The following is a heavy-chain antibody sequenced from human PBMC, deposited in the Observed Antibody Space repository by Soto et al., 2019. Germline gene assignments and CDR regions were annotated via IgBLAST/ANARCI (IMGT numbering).Heavy chain of an antibody. J-gene: IGHJ4*02. V-gene: IGHV1-69*12. CDR3: ARLEWPGRHGFDS. CDR2: IIPIFGTA. D-gene: IGHD3-3*01. Sequence: QVQLVQSGAEVKKPGSSVKVSCKASGGTFSSYAISWVRQAPGQGVEWMGGIIPIFGTANYAKKFQGRVTSTEDESTSTAYMEMSSLRSEDTAVYYGARLEWPGRHGFDSWGQGTLVTVSS. CDR1: GGTFSSYA.